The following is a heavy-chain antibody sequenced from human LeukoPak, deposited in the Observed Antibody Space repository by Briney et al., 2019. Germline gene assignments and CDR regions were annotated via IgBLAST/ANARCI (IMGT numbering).Heavy chain of an antibody. J-gene: IGHJ3*01. CDR3: ARVWSAFDV. V-gene: IGHV3-7*04. CDR1: GFTFSNYW. Sequence: GGSLRLSCAASGFTFSNYWMHWVRQAPGKGLEWVAHIKQDGSEKNYVDSVEGRFTISRDNAKNSVYLQMNSLRAEDMAVYYCARVWSAFDVWGQGTMVTVSS. D-gene: IGHD3-3*01. CDR2: IKQDGSEK.